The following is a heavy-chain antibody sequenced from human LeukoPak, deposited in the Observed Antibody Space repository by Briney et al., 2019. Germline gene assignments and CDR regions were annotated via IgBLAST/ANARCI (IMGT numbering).Heavy chain of an antibody. J-gene: IGHJ4*02. CDR2: LSGSGGST. CDR1: GFFFSNYD. CDR3: ARDRPYTGGWRGFDY. V-gene: IGHV3-23*01. D-gene: IGHD6-19*01. Sequence: GGSLRLSCAASGFFFSNYDMNWVRQAPGSGLEWVSGLSGSGGSTFYADSVKGRFTISRDNSKNTVYLQMNSLRGEDTAMCYCARDRPYTGGWRGFDYWGQGTLVTVSS.